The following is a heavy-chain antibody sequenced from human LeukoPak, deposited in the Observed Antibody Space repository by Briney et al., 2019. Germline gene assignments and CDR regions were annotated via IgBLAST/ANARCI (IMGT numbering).Heavy chain of an antibody. D-gene: IGHD3-10*01. Sequence: GGSLRLSCAASGFTFSDYYMSWIRQAPGKGLGWVSYISSSGSTIYYADSVKGRFTISRDNAKNSLYLQMNSLRAEDTAVYYCARGSGELSYYYYMDVWGKGTTVTVSS. CDR1: GFTFSDYY. CDR3: ARGSGELSYYYYMDV. CDR2: ISSSGSTI. J-gene: IGHJ6*03. V-gene: IGHV3-11*04.